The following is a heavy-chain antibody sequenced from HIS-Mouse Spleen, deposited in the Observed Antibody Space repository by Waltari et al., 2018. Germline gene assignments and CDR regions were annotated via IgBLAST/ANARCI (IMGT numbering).Heavy chain of an antibody. D-gene: IGHD6-13*01. V-gene: IGHV4-39*07. CDR1: GGSISISSYY. CDR2: SYYSGST. CDR3: AREIPYSSSWYDWYFDL. J-gene: IGHJ2*01. Sequence: QLQLQESGPGLVKPSETLSLTCTVSGGSISISSYYWGWIRQPPGKGLGWIGGSYYSGSTYDNPTLKSRVTISVDTSKNQFSLKVSSVTAADTAVYYCAREIPYSSSWYDWYFDLWGRGTLVTVSS.